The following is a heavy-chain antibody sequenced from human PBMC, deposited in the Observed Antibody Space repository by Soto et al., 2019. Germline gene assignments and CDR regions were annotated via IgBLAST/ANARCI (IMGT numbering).Heavy chain of an antibody. CDR1: GGSISRSDYY. D-gene: IGHD3-10*01. Sequence: SETLSLTCTVSGGSISRSDYYWGWIRQPPEKGLEWIGSVHDSGNTSYNPFLKSRVTISVDTSTNQFSLKLRSVTAADTAVYYCASQNTVLLWFGELSLYYFDHWGLGTLVTVSS. J-gene: IGHJ4*02. CDR3: ASQNTVLLWFGELSLYYFDH. V-gene: IGHV4-39*01. CDR2: VHDSGNT.